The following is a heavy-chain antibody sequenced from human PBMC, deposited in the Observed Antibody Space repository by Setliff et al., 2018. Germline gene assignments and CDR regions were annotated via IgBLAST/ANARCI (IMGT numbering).Heavy chain of an antibody. D-gene: IGHD2-2*03. CDR1: GGSISSNY. J-gene: IGHJ3*02. CDR3: VRVEAGYCSSTSCYVVGAFDI. Sequence: SETLSLTCTVSGGSISSNYWSWVRQPPGKGLEWIGYIYTSGSTNYNPSLKSRGTISVDTSRNQFSLKLSSVTATDTAVYYCVRVEAGYCSSTSCYVVGAFDIWGQGTTVTVS. V-gene: IGHV4-4*08. CDR2: IYTSGST.